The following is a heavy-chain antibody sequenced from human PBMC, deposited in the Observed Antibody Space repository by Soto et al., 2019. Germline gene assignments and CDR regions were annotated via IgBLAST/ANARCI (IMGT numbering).Heavy chain of an antibody. CDR3: AKTDSRSSVLDL. CDR2: ITNTGSN. Sequence: SETLSLTCAVYGGSFSDYYWNWVRQPPGKGLEWIGEITNTGSNNYNPSLRSRVTLSVDTSKSQFSLKLSSVTATDSAVYCCAKTDSRSSVLDLWGQGTAVTVSS. CDR1: GGSFSDYY. D-gene: IGHD6-6*01. J-gene: IGHJ4*02. V-gene: IGHV4-34*01.